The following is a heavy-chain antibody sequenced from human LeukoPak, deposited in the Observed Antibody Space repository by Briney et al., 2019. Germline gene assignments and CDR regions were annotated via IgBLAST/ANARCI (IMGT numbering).Heavy chain of an antibody. CDR1: GFSFSNHG. D-gene: IGHD2-15*01. CDR2: IWYDGSNK. Sequence: GGSLRLSCAASGFSFSNHGIHSVRQAPGEGLEWVPLIWYDGSNKYYADSVKGRFTISRDDSKNTVYLQMNSLRAGDTSVYYCERDGEYCSAGCTSHSYSYGLDVWGQGTTVTVSS. CDR3: ERDGEYCSAGCTSHSYSYGLDV. J-gene: IGHJ6*02. V-gene: IGHV3-33*01.